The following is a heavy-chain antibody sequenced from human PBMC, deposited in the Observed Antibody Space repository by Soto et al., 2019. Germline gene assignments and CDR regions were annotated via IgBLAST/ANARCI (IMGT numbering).Heavy chain of an antibody. Sequence: GGSLRLSCAASGFTFSSYWMSWVRQAPGKGLEWVANIKQDGSEKYYVDSVKGRFTISRDNAKNSLYLQMNSLRAEDTAVYYCARETCGNVLDLWGQGTLVTVSA. CDR3: ARETCGNVLDL. D-gene: IGHD3-16*01. CDR1: GFTFSSYW. CDR2: IKQDGSEK. J-gene: IGHJ4*02. V-gene: IGHV3-7*01.